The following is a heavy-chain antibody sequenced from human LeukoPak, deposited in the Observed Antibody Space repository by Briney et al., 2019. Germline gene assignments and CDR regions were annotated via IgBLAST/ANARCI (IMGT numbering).Heavy chain of an antibody. CDR3: ARDLLVGGSGYHY. D-gene: IGHD3-22*01. J-gene: IGHJ4*02. CDR1: GFTYDDYH. Sequence: GVPLRLFCAASGFTYDDYHILGVRRSPGKGLEWFSGINWNGGSTGYADSVKGRFTISRDNAKNSLYLQMNSLRAEDTALYYCARDLLVGGSGYHYWGQGTLVTVSS. CDR2: INWNGGST. V-gene: IGHV3-20*04.